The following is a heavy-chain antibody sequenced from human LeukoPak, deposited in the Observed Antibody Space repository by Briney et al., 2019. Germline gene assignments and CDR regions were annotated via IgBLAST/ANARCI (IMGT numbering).Heavy chain of an antibody. V-gene: IGHV3-74*01. CDR2: INSDGSST. J-gene: IGHJ5*02. Sequence: GGSLRLSCAASGFTFSSYWMHWVRQAPGKGLVWVSRINSDGSSTSYADSVKGRFTISRDNAKNTLYLQMNSLRAEDTAVHYCARVLYDFWSGYYDWTNNWFDPWGQGTLVTVSS. CDR1: GFTFSSYW. D-gene: IGHD3-3*01. CDR3: ARVLYDFWSGYYDWTNNWFDP.